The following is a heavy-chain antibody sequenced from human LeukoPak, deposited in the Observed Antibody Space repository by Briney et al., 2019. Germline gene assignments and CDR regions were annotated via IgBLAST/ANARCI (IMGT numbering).Heavy chain of an antibody. CDR2: ISTYNDNT. CDR1: GYTFTSYG. Sequence: GASVKVSCKASGYTFTSYGISWVRRAPGQGLEWMGWISTYNDNTNYAQKLQGRVTMTTDTSTTTVYMELRSLRSDDTAVYYCARGRSLTTSPDYWGQGTLVTVSS. V-gene: IGHV1-18*01. D-gene: IGHD6-6*01. CDR3: ARGRSLTTSPDY. J-gene: IGHJ4*02.